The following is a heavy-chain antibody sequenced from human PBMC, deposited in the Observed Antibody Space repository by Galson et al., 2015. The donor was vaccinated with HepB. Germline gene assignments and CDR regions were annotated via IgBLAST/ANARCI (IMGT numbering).Heavy chain of an antibody. V-gene: IGHV1-3*01. D-gene: IGHD1-26*01. CDR3: ARGRGRVGASGYLDY. J-gene: IGHJ4*02. CDR2: INAVNGNT. CDR1: GYTFTNYA. Sequence: SVKVSCKASGYTFTNYAIHWVRQAPGQRLEWMGWINAVNGNTKYSRKFQGRVTITSDTSASTAYMEFSSLRSEDTAVYYCARGRGRVGASGYLDYWGQGTLVTVSS.